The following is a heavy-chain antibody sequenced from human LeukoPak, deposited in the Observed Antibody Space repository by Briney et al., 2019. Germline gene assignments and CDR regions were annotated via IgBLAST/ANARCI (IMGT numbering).Heavy chain of an antibody. D-gene: IGHD3-22*01. CDR2: IYYSGST. J-gene: IGHJ3*02. CDR3: AREGGDYYDSSGSDAFDI. CDR1: GGSVSSGSYY. V-gene: IGHV4-61*01. Sequence: SETLSLTCTVSGGSVSSGSYYWSWIRQPPGKGPEWIGYIYYSGSTNYNPSLKSRVTISVDTSKNQFSLKLSSVTAADTAVYYCAREGGDYYDSSGSDAFDIWGQGTMVTVSS.